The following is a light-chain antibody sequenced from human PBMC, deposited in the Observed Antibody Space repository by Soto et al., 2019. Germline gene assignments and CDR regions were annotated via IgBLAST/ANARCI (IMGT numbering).Light chain of an antibody. J-gene: IGLJ3*02. CDR2: GVT. Sequence: QSALTQPASVSGSPGQSITISCTGTSSDVGANNFVSWYQQHPGKAPKLLIYGVTNRPSGVSNRCSGSKSGNTASLSISGLQADDDGDYYCSSYANTYNWVFGGGTKLTVL. CDR3: SSYANTYNWV. CDR1: SSDVGANNF. V-gene: IGLV2-14*01.